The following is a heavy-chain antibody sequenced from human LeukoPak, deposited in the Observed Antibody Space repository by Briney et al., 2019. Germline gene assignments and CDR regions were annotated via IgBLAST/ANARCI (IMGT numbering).Heavy chain of an antibody. CDR2: INPNSGGT. Sequence: GASVKVSCKASGYTFTGYYMHWVRQAPGQGLEWMGWINPNSGGTNYAQKFQGRVTMTRDTSISTAYMELSRLRSDDTAVYYCASPAYSGSYSGFDYWGQGTLVTVSS. J-gene: IGHJ4*02. V-gene: IGHV1-2*02. CDR1: GYTFTGYY. D-gene: IGHD1-26*01. CDR3: ASPAYSGSYSGFDY.